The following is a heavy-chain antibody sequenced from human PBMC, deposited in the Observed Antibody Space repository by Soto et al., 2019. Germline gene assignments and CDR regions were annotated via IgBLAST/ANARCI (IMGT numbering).Heavy chain of an antibody. CDR2: IYPGDSDT. J-gene: IGHJ6*02. Sequence: EVQLVQSGAEVKKPGESLKISCKGSGYSFTSYWIGWVRQMPGKGLEWMGIIYPGDSDTRYSPSFQGQVTISADKSISTAYLQWSSLKASDTAMYYCAAGPYCSSTSCYNYYGMDVWGQGTTVTVSS. CDR3: AAGPYCSSTSCYNYYGMDV. D-gene: IGHD2-2*02. V-gene: IGHV5-51*01. CDR1: GYSFTSYW.